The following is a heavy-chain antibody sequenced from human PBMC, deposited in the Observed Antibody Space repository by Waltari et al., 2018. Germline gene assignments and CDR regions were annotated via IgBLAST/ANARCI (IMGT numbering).Heavy chain of an antibody. CDR3: ARDGPDYGDYSWAFDI. V-gene: IGHV1-69*08. CDR1: GGTFSSYT. D-gene: IGHD4-17*01. CDR2: IIPILGIA. Sequence: QVQLVQSGAEVKKPGSSVKVSCKASGGTFSSYTISWVRPAPGQGLEWMGRIIPILGIANYAQKFQGRVTITADKSTSTAYMELSSLRSEDTAVYYCARDGPDYGDYSWAFDIWGQGTMVTVSS. J-gene: IGHJ3*02.